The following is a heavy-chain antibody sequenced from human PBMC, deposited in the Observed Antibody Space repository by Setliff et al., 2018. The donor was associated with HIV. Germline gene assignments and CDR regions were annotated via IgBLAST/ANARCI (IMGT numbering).Heavy chain of an antibody. J-gene: IGHJ4*02. V-gene: IGHV4-59*11. CDR3: ATDPKGDGWAYFDS. CDR2: IYYNGIT. D-gene: IGHD6-19*01. Sequence: SETLSLTCTVSGGSISSHYWSWIRQPPGKGLEWIGSIYYNGITNYNPSLRSRVTISVDKSKNQLSLSLDSVTAADTAVYYCATDPKGDGWAYFDSWGQGTLVTVSS. CDR1: GGSISSHY.